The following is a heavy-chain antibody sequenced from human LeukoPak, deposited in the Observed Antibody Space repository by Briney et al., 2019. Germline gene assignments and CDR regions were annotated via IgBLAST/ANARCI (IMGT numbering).Heavy chain of an antibody. CDR1: GFTVSRFW. CDR2: IDQSGGRN. CDR3: AIVLGGVTTTS. V-gene: IGHV3-7*05. J-gene: IGHJ3*01. Sequence: PGGSLRLSCAASGFTVSRFWMSWVRQAPGRGLEWVANIDQSGGRNNYVDSVKGRFTISRDNAKNSLFLEMSSLRADDTAVYFCAIVLGGVTTTSWGQGTTVTVSS. D-gene: IGHD3-22*01.